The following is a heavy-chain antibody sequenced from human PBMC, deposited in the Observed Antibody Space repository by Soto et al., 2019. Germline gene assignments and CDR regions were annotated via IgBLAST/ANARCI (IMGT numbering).Heavy chain of an antibody. Sequence: ASVKVSCKASGYSFTDYHIHWVRQAPGQGLEWLGRINPKSGGTSTAQKFQGWVTMTTDTSISTASMELTRLTSDDTAIYYCARGDSTDCSNGVCSFFYNHDMDLWGQGTLVTVSS. CDR2: INPKSGGT. D-gene: IGHD2-8*01. CDR3: ARGDSTDCSNGVCSFFYNHDMDL. CDR1: GYSFTDYH. V-gene: IGHV1-2*04. J-gene: IGHJ5*02.